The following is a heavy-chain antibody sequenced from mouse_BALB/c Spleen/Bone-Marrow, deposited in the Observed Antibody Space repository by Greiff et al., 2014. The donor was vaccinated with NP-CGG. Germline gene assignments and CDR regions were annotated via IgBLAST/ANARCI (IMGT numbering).Heavy chain of an antibody. Sequence: VKLQESGPGLVAPSQSLSITCTVSGFSLTSYGVHWVRQPPGKGLEWLGVIWAGGSTNYNSALMSRLSISKDNSKSQVFLKKNSLQTDDTAMYYCARDWDWYFDVWGAGTTVTVSS. CDR3: ARDWDWYFDV. J-gene: IGHJ1*01. CDR1: GFSLTSYG. CDR2: IWAGGST. D-gene: IGHD4-1*01. V-gene: IGHV2-9*02.